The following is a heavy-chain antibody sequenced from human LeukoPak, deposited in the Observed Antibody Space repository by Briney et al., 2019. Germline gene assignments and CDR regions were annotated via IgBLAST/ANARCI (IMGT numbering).Heavy chain of an antibody. CDR1: GFTFSEYW. CDR2: INTDRTFI. J-gene: IGHJ4*02. CDR3: GREARVGGALQY. V-gene: IGHV3-74*01. Sequence: GGSLRLSSAASGFTFSEYWMHWGRQAPGKGLVWVSRINTDRTFIRPADSVQGRFTISRDAAKNTLFLQMNSPRSQATAVYYIGREARVGGALQYWGQGVLGTVSA. D-gene: IGHD1-26*01.